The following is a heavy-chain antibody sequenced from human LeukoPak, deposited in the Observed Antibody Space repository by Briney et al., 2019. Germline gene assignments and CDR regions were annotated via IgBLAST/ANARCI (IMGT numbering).Heavy chain of an antibody. V-gene: IGHV3-48*04. D-gene: IGHD3-10*01. CDR2: ISSSGSTI. J-gene: IGHJ6*03. CDR1: GFTVSSNF. Sequence: PGGSLRLSCAASGFTVSSNFLSWVRQAPGKGLEWVSYISSSGSTIYYADSVKGRFTISRDNAKNSLYLQMNSLRAEDTAVYYCARDPPSARQWFGELQIYYYYYMDVWGKGTTVTISS. CDR3: ARDPPSARQWFGELQIYYYYYMDV.